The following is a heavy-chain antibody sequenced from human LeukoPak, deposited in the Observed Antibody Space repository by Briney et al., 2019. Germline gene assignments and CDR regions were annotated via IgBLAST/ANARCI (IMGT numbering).Heavy chain of an antibody. CDR2: IIPIFGTA. D-gene: IGHD3-22*01. V-gene: IGHV1-69*05. J-gene: IGHJ3*02. Sequence: ASVKVSCKASGGTFSSYAISGGRQAPGQGLEWMGGIIPIFGTANYAQKFQGRVTITTDESTSTAYMELSSLRSEDTAVYYCATEEESTYDSSGYDAFDIWGQGTMVTVSS. CDR1: GGTFSSYA. CDR3: ATEEESTYDSSGYDAFDI.